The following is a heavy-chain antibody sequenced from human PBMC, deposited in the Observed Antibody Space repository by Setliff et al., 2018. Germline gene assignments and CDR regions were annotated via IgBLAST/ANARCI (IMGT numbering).Heavy chain of an antibody. CDR2: INHSGST. CDR1: GGSFSGYY. V-gene: IGHV4-34*01. CDR3: ARALLWFGEGMDV. Sequence: LSLTCAVYGGSFSGYYWSWIRQPPGKGLEWIGEINHSGSTNYNPSLKSRVTISVDTSKNQFSLKLSSVTAADTAVYYCARALLWFGEGMDVWGKGTTVTVSS. D-gene: IGHD3-10*01. J-gene: IGHJ6*03.